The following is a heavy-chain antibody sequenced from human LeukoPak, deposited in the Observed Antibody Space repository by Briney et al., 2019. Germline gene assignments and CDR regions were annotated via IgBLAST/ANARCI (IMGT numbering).Heavy chain of an antibody. CDR2: IRRSGDYI. CDR1: GFSFSSFT. J-gene: IGHJ4*02. V-gene: IGHV3-21*01. D-gene: IGHD6-19*01. CDR3: AREYSSSREFDY. Sequence: GGSLRLSCAASGFSFSSFTMHWVRQSPGKGLEWGASIRRSGDYIYYVDSLKGRFTISRDNAKNSLSLHMDSLRAEDTAVYYCAREYSSSREFDYWGQGTLVTVSS.